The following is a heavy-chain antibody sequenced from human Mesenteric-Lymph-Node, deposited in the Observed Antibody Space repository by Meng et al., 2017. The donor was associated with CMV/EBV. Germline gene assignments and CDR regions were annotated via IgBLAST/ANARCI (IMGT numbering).Heavy chain of an antibody. V-gene: IGHV1-18*01. CDR1: GYTFTSYG. D-gene: IGHD2-2*02. CDR3: ARALGYCSSTSCYSYYYYGMDV. Sequence: ASVKVSCKASGYTFTSYGISWVRQAPGQGLEWMGWISAYNGNTNYAQKLQGRVTMTTDTSTSTAYMELRSLRSDDTAVYYCARALGYCSSTSCYSYYYYGMDVWGQGTTVTVS. CDR2: ISAYNGNT. J-gene: IGHJ6*02.